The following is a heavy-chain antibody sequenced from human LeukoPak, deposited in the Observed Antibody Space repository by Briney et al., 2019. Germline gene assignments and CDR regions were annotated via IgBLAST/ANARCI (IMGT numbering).Heavy chain of an antibody. CDR2: ISYDGSNK. D-gene: IGHD2-21*02. Sequence: GGSLRLSCAASGFTFSSYAMHGVRQAPGKGLEWVAVISYDGSNKYYADSVKGRFTISRDNSKNTLYLQMNSLRAEDTAVYYCARAPGVTYFDYWGQGTLATVSS. V-gene: IGHV3-30*04. CDR3: ARAPGVTYFDY. CDR1: GFTFSSYA. J-gene: IGHJ4*02.